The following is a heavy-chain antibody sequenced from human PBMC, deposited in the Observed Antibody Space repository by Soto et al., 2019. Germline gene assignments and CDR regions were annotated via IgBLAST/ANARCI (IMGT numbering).Heavy chain of an antibody. CDR3: ATYTPVCSSDHHSTLFDS. V-gene: IGHV3-9*02. CDR2: ISWDSGKI. D-gene: IGHD3-16*01. Sequence: SLRHSRAGSGFRTDDFARRWVRQAPGKGLEWVSSISWDSGKIGYADSVTGRFSVSRDNAKNSLFLQMSSLKPEDTAFYFCATYTPVCSSDHHSTLFDS. CDR1: GFRTDDFA. J-gene: IGHJ5*01.